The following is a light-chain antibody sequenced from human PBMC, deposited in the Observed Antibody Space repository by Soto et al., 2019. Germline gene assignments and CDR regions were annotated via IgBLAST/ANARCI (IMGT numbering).Light chain of an antibody. J-gene: IGLJ3*02. CDR3: CSYAGSYTLV. CDR2: DVS. CDR1: SSDVGGYNF. Sequence: QSALTQPRSVSGSPGQSVTISCTGTSSDVGGYNFVSWYQHHPGKAPKLMIYDVSKRPSGVPDSFSGSKAGSTASPTISGLQAEDEADYYCCSYAGSYTLVFGGGTKLTVL. V-gene: IGLV2-11*01.